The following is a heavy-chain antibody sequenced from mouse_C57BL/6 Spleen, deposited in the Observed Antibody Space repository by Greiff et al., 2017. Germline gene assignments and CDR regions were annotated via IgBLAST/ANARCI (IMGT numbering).Heavy chain of an antibody. CDR3: ARNYYYGSIYWYFDV. J-gene: IGHJ1*03. Sequence: QVQLKQSGPELVKPGASVKISCKASGYAFSSSWMNWVKQRPGKGLEWIGRIYPGDGDTNYNGKFKGKATLTADKSSSTAYMQLSSLTSEDSAIDFCARNYYYGSIYWYFDVWGTGTTVTVSS. V-gene: IGHV1-82*01. CDR2: IYPGDGDT. CDR1: GYAFSSSW. D-gene: IGHD1-1*01.